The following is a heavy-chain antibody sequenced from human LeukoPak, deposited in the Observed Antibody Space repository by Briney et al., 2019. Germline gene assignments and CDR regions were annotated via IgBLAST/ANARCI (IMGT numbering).Heavy chain of an antibody. CDR3: AKDRGFGVFFQYYFDY. CDR1: GFTFSTYG. D-gene: IGHD3-10*01. J-gene: IGHJ4*02. CDR2: LLYDGGNK. Sequence: GGSLRLSCAASGFTFSTYGMHWVRQAPGKGLEWVAVLLYDGGNKHYADSVKGRFFISRDNSKNTLYLQMNSLRAEDTAVYYCAKDRGFGVFFQYYFDYWGQGTLVTVSS. V-gene: IGHV3-30*18.